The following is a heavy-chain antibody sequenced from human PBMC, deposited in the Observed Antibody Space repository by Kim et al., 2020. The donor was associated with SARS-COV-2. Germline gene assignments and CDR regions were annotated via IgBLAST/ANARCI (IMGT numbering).Heavy chain of an antibody. J-gene: IGHJ5*02. Sequence: GGSLRLSCVASGFTLSGYWMNWVRQAPGKGLVWVSRINSDGRRTNYADAVKGRFTVSRDNAKNTLYLQMNSLRAEDTAVYYCTRGSAGSGNGGWFDPWGQ. CDR2: INSDGRRT. CDR3: TRGSAGSGNGGWFDP. CDR1: GFTLSGYW. V-gene: IGHV3-74*01. D-gene: IGHD5-12*01.